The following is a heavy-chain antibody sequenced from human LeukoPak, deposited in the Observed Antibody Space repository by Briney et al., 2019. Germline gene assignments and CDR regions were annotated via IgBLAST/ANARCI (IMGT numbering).Heavy chain of an antibody. CDR2: IYYSGST. Sequence: SETLSLTCTVSGGSISSYYWSWIRQPPGKGLEWIGYIYYSGSTNYNPSLKSRVTISVDTSKNQFSLKLSSVTAADTAVYYCARVSSSWYGNYYYMDVWGKGTTVTVSS. CDR3: ARVSSSWYGNYYYMDV. CDR1: GGSISSYY. V-gene: IGHV4-59*01. D-gene: IGHD6-13*01. J-gene: IGHJ6*03.